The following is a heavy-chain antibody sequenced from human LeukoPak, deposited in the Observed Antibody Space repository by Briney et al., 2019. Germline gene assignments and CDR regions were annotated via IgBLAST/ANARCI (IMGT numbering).Heavy chain of an antibody. V-gene: IGHV3-15*01. J-gene: IGHJ4*02. CDR2: IKTNADGGAT. CDR1: GFTFKNAY. D-gene: IGHD2-15*01. Sequence: GGSLRLSCAVSGFTFKNAYMTWVRQAPGKGLEWVGRIKTNADGGATDYAAPVKGRFSISRDDSKNTLYLQVDSLKVEDTGVYFCTRPLGGIDIFDYWGQGTLVTVSS. CDR3: TRPLGGIDIFDY.